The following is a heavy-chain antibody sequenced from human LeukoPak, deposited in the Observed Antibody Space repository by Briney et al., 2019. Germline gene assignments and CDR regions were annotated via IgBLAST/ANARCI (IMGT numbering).Heavy chain of an antibody. CDR3: ARDRGSGSYYNLNYYYYGMDV. CDR2: INPNSGGT. CDR1: GYTFTGYY. Sequence: ASVKVSCKASGYTFTGYYMHWVRQAPGQGLEWMGWINPNSGGTNYAQKFQGRVTMTRDTSISTAYMELSRLRSDDTAVYYCARDRGSGSYYNLNYYYYGMDVWGQGTTVTVSS. D-gene: IGHD3-10*01. J-gene: IGHJ6*02. V-gene: IGHV1-2*02.